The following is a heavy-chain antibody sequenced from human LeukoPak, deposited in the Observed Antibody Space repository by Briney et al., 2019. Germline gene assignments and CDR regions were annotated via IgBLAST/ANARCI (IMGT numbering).Heavy chain of an antibody. CDR3: ARDANHYDSSRYYGHFDY. Sequence: SETQSLTCTVSGGSVSSGSYFRTWIRQPPGQGLEWIGYISYSRRTNYNPSLKSRVTISLDTSKNHFSLKLSSVSAADTAVYYCARDANHYDSSRYYGHFDYWGQGTLVTVSS. CDR2: ISYSRRT. V-gene: IGHV4-61*03. J-gene: IGHJ4*02. CDR1: GGSVSSGSYF. D-gene: IGHD3-22*01.